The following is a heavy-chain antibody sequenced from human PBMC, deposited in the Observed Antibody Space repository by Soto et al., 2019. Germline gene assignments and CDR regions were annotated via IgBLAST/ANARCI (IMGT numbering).Heavy chain of an antibody. Sequence: EVQLVESGGGLVKPGGSLRLSCAASGFTFSSYSMNWVRQAPGKGLEWVSSISSSSSYIYYADSVKGRFTISRDNAKNSLYLQMNSLRAEDTAVYYCASRKEGITMKKLDYWGQGTLVTVSS. CDR2: ISSSSSYI. V-gene: IGHV3-21*01. J-gene: IGHJ4*02. CDR1: GFTFSSYS. D-gene: IGHD3-22*01. CDR3: ASRKEGITMKKLDY.